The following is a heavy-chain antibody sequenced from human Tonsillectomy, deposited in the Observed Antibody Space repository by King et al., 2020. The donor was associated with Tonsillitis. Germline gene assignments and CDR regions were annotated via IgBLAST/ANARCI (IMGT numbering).Heavy chain of an antibody. V-gene: IGHV3-30*18. CDR3: AKLGYCSGGSCFDFDY. CDR1: GFTFSNYG. Sequence: VQLVESGGGVVQPGRSLRLSCAASGFTFSNYGMHWVRQAPGKGLEWVAVISYGGSNKYYADSVKGRFTISRDNSKNTLYLQMNSLRAEDTAVYYCAKLGYCSGGSCFDFDYWGQGTLVTVSS. D-gene: IGHD2-15*01. CDR2: ISYGGSNK. J-gene: IGHJ4*02.